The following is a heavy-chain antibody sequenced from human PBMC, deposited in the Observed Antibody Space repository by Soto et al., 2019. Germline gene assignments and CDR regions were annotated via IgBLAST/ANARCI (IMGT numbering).Heavy chain of an antibody. CDR1: GGSFSGYY. J-gene: IGHJ4*02. D-gene: IGHD3-22*01. CDR3: ARAGYYDSRGYFLDY. CDR2: INHSGST. V-gene: IGHV4-34*01. Sequence: SETLSLTCAVYGGSFSGYYWSWIRQPPGKGLEWIGEINHSGSTNYNPSLKSRVTISVDTSKNQFSLKLSSVTAADTAVYYCARAGYYDSRGYFLDYWGQGTVVTVSS.